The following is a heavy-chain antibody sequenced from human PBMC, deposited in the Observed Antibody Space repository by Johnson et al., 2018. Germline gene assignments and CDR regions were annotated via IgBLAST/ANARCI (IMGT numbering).Heavy chain of an antibody. D-gene: IGHD2-21*02. CDR3: ASSHIVVVTAIHDAFDI. J-gene: IGHJ3*02. CDR1: GGSFSGYY. CDR2: INHSGST. Sequence: QVQLQQWGAGLLKPSETLSLTCAVYGGSFSGYYWSWIRQPPGKGLEWIGEINHSGSTNYNPSLKSRVTISVDTSKNQFSLKLSSGTAADTAVYYSASSHIVVVTAIHDAFDIWGQGTMVTVSS. V-gene: IGHV4-34*01.